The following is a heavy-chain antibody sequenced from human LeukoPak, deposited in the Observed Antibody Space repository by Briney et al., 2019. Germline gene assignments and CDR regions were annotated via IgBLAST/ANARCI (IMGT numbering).Heavy chain of an antibody. J-gene: IGHJ6*02. V-gene: IGHV1-69*04. CDR1: GGTFSSYA. Sequence: SVKVSCKASGGTFSSYAISWVRQARGQGLEWMGRIIPILGIANYAQKFQGRVTITADKSTSTAYMELSSLRSEDTAVYYCARDDFWSGNAYYGMDVWGQGTTVTVSS. CDR3: ARDDFWSGNAYYGMDV. CDR2: IIPILGIA. D-gene: IGHD3-3*01.